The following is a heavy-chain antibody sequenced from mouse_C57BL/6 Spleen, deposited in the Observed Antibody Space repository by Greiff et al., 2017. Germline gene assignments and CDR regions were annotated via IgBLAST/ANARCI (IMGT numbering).Heavy chain of an antibody. CDR1: GYTFTSYT. J-gene: IGHJ4*01. D-gene: IGHD2-4*01. CDR2: INPSSGYT. CDR3: ARYDYGAMDY. Sequence: QVQLKQSGAELARPGASVKMSCKASGYTFTSYTMHWVKQRPGQGLEWIGYINPSSGYTKYNQKFKDKATLTADKSSSTAYMQLSSLTSEDSAVYYCARYDYGAMDYWGQGTSVTVSS. V-gene: IGHV1-4*01.